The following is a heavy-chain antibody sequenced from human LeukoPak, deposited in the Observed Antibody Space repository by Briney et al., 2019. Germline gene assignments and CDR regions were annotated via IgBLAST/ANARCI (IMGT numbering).Heavy chain of an antibody. Sequence: GGSLRLSCAASGFTFSSYAMSWVRQAPGKGLEWVLGIVGSGARTYYADSVKGRFIISRDNSKNTLYLQMNSLRAEDTAVYYCAKGGLGYSYGLIDYWGQGTLVSVSS. D-gene: IGHD5-18*01. CDR1: GFTFSSYA. CDR3: AKGGLGYSYGLIDY. CDR2: IVGSGART. V-gene: IGHV3-23*01. J-gene: IGHJ4*02.